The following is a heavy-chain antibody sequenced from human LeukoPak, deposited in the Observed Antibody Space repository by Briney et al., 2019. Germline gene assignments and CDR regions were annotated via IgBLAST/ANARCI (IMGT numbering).Heavy chain of an antibody. J-gene: IGHJ4*02. CDR3: ASGDRITMIGDTIDY. CDR1: GYTFTGFY. CDR2: INPNSGAT. V-gene: IGHV1-2*06. Sequence: ASVKVSCKASGYTFTGFYMHWVRQAPGQGLEWMGRINPNSGATNYAQKFQDRVTMTRDTSISTAYMELSRLGSDDTAVYYCASGDRITMIGDTIDYWGQGTLVTVSS. D-gene: IGHD3-22*01.